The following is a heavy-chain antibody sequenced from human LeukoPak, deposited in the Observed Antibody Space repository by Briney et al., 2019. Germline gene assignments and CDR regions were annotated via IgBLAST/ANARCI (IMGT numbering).Heavy chain of an antibody. Sequence: GRSLRLSCAASGFTFSSYAMHWVRQAPGKGLEWVAVISYDGSNKYYADSVKGRFTISRDNSKNTLYLQMNSLRAEDTAVYYCAKGRDDSSGYKAFDIWGQGTMVTVSS. V-gene: IGHV3-30-3*01. CDR3: AKGRDDSSGYKAFDI. CDR1: GFTFSSYA. D-gene: IGHD3-22*01. CDR2: ISYDGSNK. J-gene: IGHJ3*02.